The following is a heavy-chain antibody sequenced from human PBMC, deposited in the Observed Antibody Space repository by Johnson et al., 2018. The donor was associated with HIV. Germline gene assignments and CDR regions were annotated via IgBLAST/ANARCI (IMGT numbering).Heavy chain of an antibody. D-gene: IGHD3-3*01. CDR3: TRCNYKFWSGSYDAFDI. CDR2: ITSNSGSI. CDR1: GFIFDYFA. V-gene: IGHV3-9*01. Sequence: VQLVESGGGLVQPGRSLRLSCAASGFIFDYFAMHWVRQVPGKGLEWVSGITSNSGSIDYADSVKGRFTISRDNAKNSLYLQMNSLTAEDTALYYCTRCNYKFWSGSYDAFDIWGQGTMVTVSS. J-gene: IGHJ3*02.